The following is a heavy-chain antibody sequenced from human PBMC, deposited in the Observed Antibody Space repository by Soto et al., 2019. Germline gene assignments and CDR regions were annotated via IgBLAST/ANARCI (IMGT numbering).Heavy chain of an antibody. Sequence: PGGSLRLSCAASGFTFSSYGMHWVRQAPGKGLEWVAVIWYDGSNKYYADSVKGRFTISRDNSKNTLYLQMNSLRAEDTAVYYCARERGYSSSWYGKTFDPWGQGTLVTVSS. V-gene: IGHV3-33*01. CDR1: GFTFSSYG. J-gene: IGHJ5*02. CDR2: IWYDGSNK. D-gene: IGHD6-13*01. CDR3: ARERGYSSSWYGKTFDP.